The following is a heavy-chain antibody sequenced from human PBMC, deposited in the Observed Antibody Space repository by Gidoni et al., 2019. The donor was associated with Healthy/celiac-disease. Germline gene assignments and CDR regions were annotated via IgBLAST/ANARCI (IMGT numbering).Heavy chain of an antibody. Sequence: QVQLVQSGAEVKKPGSSVKVSCKASGGTFSSYAIIWVRQAPGQGLEWMGGIIPIFGTANYAQKFQGRVTITADESTSTAYMELSSLRSEDTAVYYCARDGNYDYVWGSYRYTPFDYWGQGTLVTVSS. CDR1: GGTFSSYA. CDR2: IIPIFGTA. D-gene: IGHD3-16*02. CDR3: ARDGNYDYVWGSYRYTPFDY. J-gene: IGHJ4*02. V-gene: IGHV1-69*01.